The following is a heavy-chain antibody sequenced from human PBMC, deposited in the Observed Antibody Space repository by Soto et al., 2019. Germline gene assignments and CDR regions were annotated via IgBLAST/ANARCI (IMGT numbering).Heavy chain of an antibody. Sequence: EVQLVESGGGLVKPGGSLRLSCAASGFTFSSYSRNWVRQPPWKVLEWVSSISRSSSYIYYADSVKGRFTISRDNAKNSLSLQMNSLRAEDTAVYDCARACRYSYGKFDYWGQGTLVTVSS. CDR2: ISRSSSYI. CDR3: ARACRYSYGKFDY. J-gene: IGHJ4*02. V-gene: IGHV3-21*01. D-gene: IGHD5-18*01. CDR1: GFTFSSYS.